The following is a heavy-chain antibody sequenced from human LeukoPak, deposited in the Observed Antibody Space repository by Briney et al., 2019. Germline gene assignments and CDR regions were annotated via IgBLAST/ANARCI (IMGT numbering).Heavy chain of an antibody. V-gene: IGHV1-18*01. CDR2: ISAYNGNT. J-gene: IGHJ6*02. Sequence: ASVKVSCKASGYTFTSYGISWVRQAPGQGLVWMGWISAYNGNTNYAQKFQGRVTMTTDISTSTAYMELTSLRSDDTAVYYCARGDYGSGSFFGGMDVWGQGTTVTVSS. CDR3: ARGDYGSGSFFGGMDV. D-gene: IGHD3-10*01. CDR1: GYTFTSYG.